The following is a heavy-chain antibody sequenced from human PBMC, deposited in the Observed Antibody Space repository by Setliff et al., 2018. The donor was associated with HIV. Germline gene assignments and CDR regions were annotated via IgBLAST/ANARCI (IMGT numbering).Heavy chain of an antibody. D-gene: IGHD3-16*02. CDR2: IIPIFGTA. CDR3: ARGPRVILGNWFDP. V-gene: IGHV1-69*06. J-gene: IGHJ5*02. CDR1: GSTF. Sequence: ASVKVSCKASGSTFSWVRQAPGQGLEWMGRIIPIFGTANYAQKFQGRVTITADKSTSTAYMELSSLRSEDTAVYYCARGPRVILGNWFDPWGQGTLVTVSS.